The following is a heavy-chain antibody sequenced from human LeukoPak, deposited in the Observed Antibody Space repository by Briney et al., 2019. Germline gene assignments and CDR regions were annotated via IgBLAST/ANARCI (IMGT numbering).Heavy chain of an antibody. J-gene: IGHJ4*02. V-gene: IGHV3-23*01. CDR3: AKGAYYYDSSGYYYYFDY. Sequence: PGGSLSLSCAASGFTFSSYAMSWVRQAPGKGLEWVSAISGSGGSTYYADSVKGRFTISRDNSKNTLYLQMNSLRAEDTAVYYCAKGAYYYDSSGYYYYFDYWGQGTLVTVSS. CDR2: ISGSGGST. D-gene: IGHD3-22*01. CDR1: GFTFSSYA.